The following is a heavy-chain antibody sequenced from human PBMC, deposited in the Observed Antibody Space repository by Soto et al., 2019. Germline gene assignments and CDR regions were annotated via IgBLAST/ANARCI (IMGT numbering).Heavy chain of an antibody. CDR1: GGSFSGYY. CDR2: INHSGST. D-gene: IGHD2-2*01. J-gene: IGHJ6*03. Sequence: SETLSLTCAVYGGSFSGYYWSWIRQPPGKGLEWIGEINHSGSTNYNPSLKSRVTISVDTSKNQFSLKLSSVTAADTAVYYCARVGRDIVVVPAATRGGYYYYMDVWGKGTTVTVSS. CDR3: ARVGRDIVVVPAATRGGYYYYMDV. V-gene: IGHV4-34*01.